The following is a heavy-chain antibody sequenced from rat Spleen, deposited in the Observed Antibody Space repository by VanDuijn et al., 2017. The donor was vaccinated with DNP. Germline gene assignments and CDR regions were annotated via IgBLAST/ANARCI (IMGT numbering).Heavy chain of an antibody. CDR2: ISYDGSST. CDR3: ARHVLPLRVWDY. Sequence: EVQLVESGGGLVQPGRSLKLSCAASGFTFSDYNMAWVRQAPKKGLEWVGTISYDGSSTSYRDSVKGRFTISRDNAKSTLYLQMISLRSEDMATYYCARHVLPLRVWDYWGQGVMVTVSS. V-gene: IGHV5-7*01. J-gene: IGHJ2*01. D-gene: IGHD4-1*01. CDR1: GFTFSDYN.